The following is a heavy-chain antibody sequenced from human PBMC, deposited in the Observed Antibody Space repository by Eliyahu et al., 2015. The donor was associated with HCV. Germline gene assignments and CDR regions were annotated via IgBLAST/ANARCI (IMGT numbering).Heavy chain of an antibody. CDR3: ARGVAAAGRGETYYYYGMDV. CDR2: IYYSGST. J-gene: IGHJ6*02. V-gene: IGHV4-31*03. CDR1: GGSISSGGYY. Sequence: QVQLQESGPGLVKPSQTLSLTCTVSGGSISSGGYYWSWIRQHPGKGLEWIGYIYYSGSTYYNPSLKSRVTISVDTSKNQFSLKLSSVTAADTVVYYCARGVAAAGRGETYYYYGMDVWGQGTTVTVSS. D-gene: IGHD6-13*01.